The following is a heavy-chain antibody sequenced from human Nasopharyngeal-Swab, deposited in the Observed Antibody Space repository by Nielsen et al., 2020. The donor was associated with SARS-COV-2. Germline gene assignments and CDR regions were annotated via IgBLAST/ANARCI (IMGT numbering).Heavy chain of an antibody. CDR3: ARGFSTATTFVDV. D-gene: IGHD3-3*01. CDR2: IDHRGRT. CDR1: GGSFRDYF. V-gene: IGHV4-34*01. J-gene: IGHJ6*04. Sequence: SETLSLTCAVYGGSFRDYFWTWIRQPPGKWLEWIAEIDHRGRTNYNPSLKSRFTFSVDTSKNQFSLKVSSVTAADTAIYYCARGFSTATTFVDVWGKGAMVTVSS.